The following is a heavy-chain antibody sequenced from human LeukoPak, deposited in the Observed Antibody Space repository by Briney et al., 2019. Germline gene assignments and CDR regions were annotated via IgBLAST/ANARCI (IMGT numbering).Heavy chain of an antibody. V-gene: IGHV3-11*05. CDR1: GFTFSDHY. J-gene: IGHJ4*02. D-gene: IGHD4-23*01. Sequence: GGSLRLSCEVSGFTFSDHYMSWSRQAPGKRLEWVSYISSGSTYTNYADSVEGRFTISRDNAKNSLYLQMNSLRAEDTAVYYCARGGYGGDYFDYWGQGTLVTVSS. CDR2: ISSGSTYT. CDR3: ARGGYGGDYFDY.